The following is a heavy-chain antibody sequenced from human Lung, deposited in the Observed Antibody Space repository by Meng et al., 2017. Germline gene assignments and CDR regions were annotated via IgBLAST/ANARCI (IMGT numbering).Heavy chain of an antibody. J-gene: IGHJ4*02. CDR1: GGSFSDYY. V-gene: IGHV4-34*01. Sequence: QVQTQLWGAGLLEPSETRSLTCVVAGGSFSDYYWSWIRQPPGKGLEWIGEINHSGSTNYNPSLESRATISVDTSQNNLSLKLSSVTAADSAVYYCARGPTTMAHDFDYWGQGTLVTVSS. D-gene: IGHD4-11*01. CDR3: ARGPTTMAHDFDY. CDR2: INHSGST.